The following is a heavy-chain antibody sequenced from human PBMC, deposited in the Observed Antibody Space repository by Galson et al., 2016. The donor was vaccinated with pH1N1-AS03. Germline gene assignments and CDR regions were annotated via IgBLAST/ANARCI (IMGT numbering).Heavy chain of an antibody. Sequence: SETLSLTCSVSGALINTQYWSWIRQAPGRGLEWIGYIYYTGSTTYNPSLQSRVAITVDTSKNQFSLQLTSVTAADTAVYYCVSARGFYGSNYFDYWGPGRVVIVSS. J-gene: IGHJ4*02. CDR3: VSARGFYGSNYFDY. D-gene: IGHD1-26*01. V-gene: IGHV4-59*11. CDR1: GALINTQY. CDR2: IYYTGST.